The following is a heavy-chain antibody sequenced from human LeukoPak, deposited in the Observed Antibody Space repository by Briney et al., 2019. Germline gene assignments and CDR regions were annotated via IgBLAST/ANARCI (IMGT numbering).Heavy chain of an antibody. CDR3: ARNADYGDYVGSFDY. Sequence: GESLKISCKGSGYSFTSYWIGWVRQMPGKGLEWMGIIYPGDSDTRYSPSFQGQVTISADKSISTAYLQWSSLKASDTAMYYCARNADYGDYVGSFDYWGQGTLVSVSS. CDR1: GYSFTSYW. D-gene: IGHD4-17*01. J-gene: IGHJ4*02. V-gene: IGHV5-51*01. CDR2: IYPGDSDT.